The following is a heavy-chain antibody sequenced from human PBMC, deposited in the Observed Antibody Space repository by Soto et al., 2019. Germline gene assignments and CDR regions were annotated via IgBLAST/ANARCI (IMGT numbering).Heavy chain of an antibody. Sequence: QVQLVQSGAEVKKPGASVKVSCKASGYTFTSYAMHWVRQAPGQRLEWMGWINAGNGNTKYSQKFQGRVTITRYTAASSAYMELTRLRAEDTAVYYCARVPGYSIGDLWGRGTLVTVSS. CDR3: ARVPGYSIGDL. V-gene: IGHV1-3*01. D-gene: IGHD2-21*01. J-gene: IGHJ2*01. CDR1: GYTFTSYA. CDR2: INAGNGNT.